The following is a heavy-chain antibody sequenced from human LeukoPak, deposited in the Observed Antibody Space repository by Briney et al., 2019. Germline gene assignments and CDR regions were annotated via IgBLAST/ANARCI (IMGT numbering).Heavy chain of an antibody. CDR2: IKQDGSEK. J-gene: IGHJ4*02. D-gene: IGHD3-22*01. CDR1: GFTFSSYW. V-gene: IGHV3-7*01. CDR3: ARDPPYYYDSSGF. Sequence: GGSLRLSCAASGFTFSSYWMSWVRQAPGKGLEWVANIKQDGSEKYYVDSVKGRFTISGDNAKNSLYLQMNSLRAEDTAVYYCARDPPYYYDSSGFWGQGTLVTVSS.